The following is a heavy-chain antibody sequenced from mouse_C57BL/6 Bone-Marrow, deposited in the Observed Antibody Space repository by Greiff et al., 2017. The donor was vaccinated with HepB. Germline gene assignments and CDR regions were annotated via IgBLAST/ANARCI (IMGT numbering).Heavy chain of an antibody. J-gene: IGHJ1*03. CDR3: VRHALMVTPYWYFDV. V-gene: IGHV10-1*01. CDR2: IRSKSNNYAT. Sequence: EVKLQESGGGLVQPKGSLKLSCAASGFSFNTYAMNWVRQAPGKGLEWVARIRSKSNNYATYYADSVKDRFTISRDDSESMLYLQMNNLKTEDTAMYYCVRHALMVTPYWYFDVWGTGTTVTVSS. D-gene: IGHD2-2*01. CDR1: GFSFNTYA.